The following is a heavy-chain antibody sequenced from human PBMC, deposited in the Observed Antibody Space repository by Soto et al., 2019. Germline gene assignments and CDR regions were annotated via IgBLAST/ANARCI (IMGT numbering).Heavy chain of an antibody. D-gene: IGHD3-3*01. CDR2: IYYSGST. J-gene: IGHJ6*03. CDR3: ARHEVYDFWSGYSPYYYYMDV. CDR1: GGSISSYY. V-gene: IGHV4-59*08. Sequence: PSETLSLTCTVSGGSISSYYWSWIRQPPGKGLEWIGYIYYSGSTNYNPSLKSRVTISVDTSKNQFSLKLSSVTAADTAAYYCARHEVYDFWSGYSPYYYYMDVWGKGTTVTVSS.